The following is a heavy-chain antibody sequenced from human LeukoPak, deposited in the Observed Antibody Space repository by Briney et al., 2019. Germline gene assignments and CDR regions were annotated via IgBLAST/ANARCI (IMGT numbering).Heavy chain of an antibody. CDR1: GFTFSSYS. V-gene: IGHV3-48*01. J-gene: IGHJ6*03. CDR3: ARDPSSWYYYYMDV. D-gene: IGHD6-13*01. CDR2: ISSSSSTI. Sequence: GGSLRLSCAASGFTFSSYSMNWVRQAPGKGLEWVSYISSSSSTIYYADSVKGRFTISRDNAKNSLYLQMNSLRAEDTAVYYCARDPSSWYYYYMDVWGKGTTVTVSS.